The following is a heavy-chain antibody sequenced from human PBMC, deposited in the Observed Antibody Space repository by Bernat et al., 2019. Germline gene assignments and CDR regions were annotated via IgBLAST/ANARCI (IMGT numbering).Heavy chain of an antibody. Sequence: EVQLVESGGGLVQPGGSLRLSCAASGFTFSSYWMHWVRQAPGKGLVWVARINSDGSSTSYADSVKGRFTISRDNAKNTLYLQMNSLSAEDTAVYSRARDTRDSTLRSYWYFDLWGRGTLVTVSS. D-gene: IGHD6-13*01. CDR3: ARDTRDSTLRSYWYFDL. J-gene: IGHJ2*01. CDR1: GFTFSSYW. CDR2: INSDGSST. V-gene: IGHV3-74*01.